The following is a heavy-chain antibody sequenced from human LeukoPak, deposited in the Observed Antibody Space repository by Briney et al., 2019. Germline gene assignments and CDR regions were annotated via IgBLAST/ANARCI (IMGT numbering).Heavy chain of an antibody. V-gene: IGHV4-34*01. CDR2: INHSGST. CDR3: ARSRTLKLTGSPYYYYYGMDV. Sequence: SETLSLTCAVYGGSFSGYYWSWIRQPPGKGLEWIGEINHSGSTNYNPSLKSRVTISVDTSKNQFSLKLSFVTAADTAVYYCARSRTLKLTGSPYYYYYGMDVWGQGTTVTVSS. J-gene: IGHJ6*02. D-gene: IGHD1-20*01. CDR1: GGSFSGYY.